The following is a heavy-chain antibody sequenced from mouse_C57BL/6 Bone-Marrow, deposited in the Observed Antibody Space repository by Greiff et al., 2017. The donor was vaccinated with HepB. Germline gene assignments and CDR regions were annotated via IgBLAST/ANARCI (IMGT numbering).Heavy chain of an antibody. CDR1: GYTFTSYW. CDR3: ARPGYYRYFDV. J-gene: IGHJ1*03. Sequence: QVQLQQPGAELVKPGASVKLSCKASGYTFTSYWMHWVKQRPGQGLEWIGMIHPNSGSTNYNEKFKSKAALTVDKSSSTAYMQLSSLTSEDSAVYYCARPGYYRYFDVWGTGTTVTVSS. CDR2: IHPNSGST. D-gene: IGHD2-2*01. V-gene: IGHV1-64*01.